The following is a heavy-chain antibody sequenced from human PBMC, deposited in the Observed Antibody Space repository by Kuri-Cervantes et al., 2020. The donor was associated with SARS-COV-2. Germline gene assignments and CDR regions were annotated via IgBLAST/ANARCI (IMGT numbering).Heavy chain of an antibody. V-gene: IGHV3-74*01. CDR3: VRDGDHWNFDY. Sequence: GESLKISCAASGFSFSFYAMSWVRQAPGKGLEWVSRINPDGSYTNNADSVKGRFTLSRDNAKNMLFLQMNSLRAEDTAVYYCVRDGDHWNFDYWGQGTLVTVSS. CDR1: GFSFSFYA. CDR2: INPDGSYT. J-gene: IGHJ4*02. D-gene: IGHD1-1*01.